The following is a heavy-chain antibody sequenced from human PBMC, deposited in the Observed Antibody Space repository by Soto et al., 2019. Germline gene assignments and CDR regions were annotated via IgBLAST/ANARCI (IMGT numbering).Heavy chain of an antibody. D-gene: IGHD3-3*01. J-gene: IGHJ6*02. Sequence: SETLSLTCAVYGGSFSGYYWSWIRQPPGKGLEWIGEINHSGSTNYNPSLKSRVTISVDTSKNQFSLKLSSVTAADTAVYYCARAYDFWSGYYSAGFLDRYFYYGMDVWGQGTTVTVSS. CDR3: ARAYDFWSGYYSAGFLDRYFYYGMDV. CDR2: INHSGST. CDR1: GGSFSGYY. V-gene: IGHV4-34*01.